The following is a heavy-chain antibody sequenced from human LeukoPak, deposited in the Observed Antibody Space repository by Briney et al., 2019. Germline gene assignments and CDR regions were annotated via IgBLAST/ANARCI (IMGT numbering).Heavy chain of an antibody. V-gene: IGHV1-69*13. CDR3: ARGAAYYDSSGYYYRYFDL. J-gene: IGHJ2*01. Sequence: SVKVSCKASGGTSSSYAISWVRQAPGQGLEWMGGIIPIFGTANYAQKFQGRVTITADESTSTAYMELSSLRSEDTAVYYCARGAAYYDSSGYYYRYFDLWGRGTLVTVSS. CDR1: GGTSSSYA. D-gene: IGHD3-22*01. CDR2: IIPIFGTA.